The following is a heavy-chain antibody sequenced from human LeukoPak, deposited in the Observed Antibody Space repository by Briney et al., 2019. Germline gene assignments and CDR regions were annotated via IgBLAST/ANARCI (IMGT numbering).Heavy chain of an antibody. D-gene: IGHD3-9*01. J-gene: IGHJ4*02. CDR3: AKDALVLRYTRQREYYFDY. V-gene: IGHV3-23*01. Sequence: GGSLRLSCAASGFTFSSFAMIWVRQPPGKGLEWVSSIFQGGGEIHYADSVRGRFTISRDNSKNTLYLQMNSLRAEDTAVYYRAKDALVLRYTRQREYYFDYWGQGTLVTVSS. CDR1: GFTFSSFA. CDR2: IFQGGGEI.